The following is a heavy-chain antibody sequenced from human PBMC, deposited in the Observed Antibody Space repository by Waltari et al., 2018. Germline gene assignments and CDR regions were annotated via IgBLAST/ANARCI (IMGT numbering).Heavy chain of an antibody. Sequence: QVQLVQAGAEVKKPGASVKVSCKASGYNFTNYDISWVRQAAGQGLEWMGWRNPDSGNTGYAQRIQGRVTMTRNTSISTAYMELSSLRSEDTAMYYCARTYYDFWTGSYWVHYFDDWGQGTLVTVSS. CDR3: ARTYYDFWTGSYWVHYFDD. CDR1: GYNFTNYD. J-gene: IGHJ4*02. D-gene: IGHD3-3*01. CDR2: RNPDSGNT. V-gene: IGHV1-8*01.